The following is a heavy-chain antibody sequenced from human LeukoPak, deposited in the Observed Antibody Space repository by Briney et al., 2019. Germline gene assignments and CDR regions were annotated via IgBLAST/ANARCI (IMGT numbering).Heavy chain of an antibody. Sequence: GALRLSCAASGFTFSSYEMNWVRQAPGKGLEWVSYISSSGSTIYYADSVKGRFTISRDNAKNSLYLQMNSLRAEDTAVYYCAELGITMIGGVWGKGTTVTISS. J-gene: IGHJ6*04. CDR2: ISSSGSTI. V-gene: IGHV3-48*03. CDR3: AELGITMIGGV. CDR1: GFTFSSYE. D-gene: IGHD3-10*02.